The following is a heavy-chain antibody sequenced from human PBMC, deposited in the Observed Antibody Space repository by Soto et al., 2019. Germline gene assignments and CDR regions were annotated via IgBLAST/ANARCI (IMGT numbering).Heavy chain of an antibody. J-gene: IGHJ4*02. CDR2: ISRNGGNI. CDR1: GFTFSIYA. CDR3: ASHYCSGGSSNGYLEN. D-gene: IGHD2-15*01. V-gene: IGHV3-23*01. Sequence: CGSLRLSCAASGFTFSIYAMSWVRKAPEKGLEWVSSISRNGGNIYYEDSVKGRFTVSRDNSKNTLHLQMNSLRTEDTAVYYCASHYCSGGSSNGYLENWGQGVLVTVSS.